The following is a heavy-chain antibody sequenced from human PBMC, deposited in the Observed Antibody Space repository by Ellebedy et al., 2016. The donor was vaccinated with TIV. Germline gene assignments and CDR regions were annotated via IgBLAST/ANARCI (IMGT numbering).Heavy chain of an antibody. CDR1: GYTFTSFG. J-gene: IGHJ4*02. CDR3: ARDNAYSSGYYPDY. CDR2: ISTYNGNT. V-gene: IGHV1-18*01. D-gene: IGHD6-19*01. Sequence: ASVKVSXKASGYTFTSFGLSWVRQAPGQGLEWMGWISTYNGNTNYAQKLQGRVTMTTDTSTNTAYMELRSLRSDDTAVYFCARDNAYSSGYYPDYWGQGTLVTVSS.